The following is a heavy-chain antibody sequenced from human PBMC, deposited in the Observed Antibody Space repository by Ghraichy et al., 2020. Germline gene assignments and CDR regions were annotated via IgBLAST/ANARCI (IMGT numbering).Heavy chain of an antibody. CDR3: ARDIGYCSGGSCYPDAFDI. V-gene: IGHV3-48*01. CDR1: GFTFSSYS. D-gene: IGHD2-15*01. Sequence: GGSLRLSCAASGFTFSSYSMNWVRQAPGKGLEWVSYISSSSTIYYADSVKGRFTISRDNAKNSLYLQMNSLRAEETAVYYCARDIGYCSGGSCYPDAFDIWGQGTMVTVSS. J-gene: IGHJ3*02. CDR2: ISSSSTI.